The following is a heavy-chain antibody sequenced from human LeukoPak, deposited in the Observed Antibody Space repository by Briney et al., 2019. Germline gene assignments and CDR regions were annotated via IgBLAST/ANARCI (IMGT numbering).Heavy chain of an antibody. D-gene: IGHD3-3*01. CDR3: AKSWSGYYHYYMDV. CDR2: IRNDGTNK. J-gene: IGHJ6*03. Sequence: GGSLRLSCATSGFTFSTYAMHWVRQAPGKGLEWVASIRNDGTNKNHVDSVKGRFTISRDNSKNTLLLQMDSLRPEDTAIYYCAKSWSGYYHYYMDVWGKGTTVTVSS. V-gene: IGHV3-30*02. CDR1: GFTFSTYA.